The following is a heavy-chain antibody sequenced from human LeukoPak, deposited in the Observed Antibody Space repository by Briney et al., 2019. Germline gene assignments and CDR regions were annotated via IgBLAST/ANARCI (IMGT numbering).Heavy chain of an antibody. J-gene: IGHJ5*02. D-gene: IGHD3-16*02. CDR3: ARSPYDYVWGSYRFDKNWFDP. V-gene: IGHV1-2*02. CDR2: INPNSGGT. Sequence: ASVKVSCKASGYTFTGYYMHWVRQAPGQGLEWMGWINPNSGGTNYAQKFQGRVTMTRDTSISTAYMELSRLRSDDTAVYYCARSPYDYVWGSYRFDKNWFDPLGQGTLVTVSS. CDR1: GYTFTGYY.